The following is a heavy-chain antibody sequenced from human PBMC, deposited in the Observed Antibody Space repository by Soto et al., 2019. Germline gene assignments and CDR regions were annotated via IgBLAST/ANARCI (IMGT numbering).Heavy chain of an antibody. CDR3: ARGITIFGVVIKYYYYGMDV. D-gene: IGHD3-3*01. CDR1: VYSFTSYG. V-gene: IGHV5-51*01. J-gene: IGHJ6*04. CDR2: TYPGDSDT. Sequence: EVQLVQSGAEVKKPGETLKISCKGSVYSFTSYGSGGVIQMPGKRLEWLGITYPGDSDTRYSPSFQGQVTISADKSISTAYLQWSSLKDSDTAMYYCARGITIFGVVIKYYYYGMDVCGKGPTVTVSS.